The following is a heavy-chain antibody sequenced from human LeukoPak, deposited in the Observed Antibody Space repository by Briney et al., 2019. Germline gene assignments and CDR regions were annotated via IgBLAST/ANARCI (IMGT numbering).Heavy chain of an antibody. CDR1: GGSISSSSYY. D-gene: IGHD6-6*01. V-gene: IGHV4-39*01. J-gene: IGHJ5*02. CDR2: IYYSGST. Sequence: SETLSLTCSVSGGSISSSSYYWGWIRQPPGKGLEWICSIYYSGSTYYNPSLKSRVTISVDTSKNQFSLKLSSLTAADTAVYYCARHWVTSSSTNWFDPWGQGALVTVSS. CDR3: ARHWVTSSSTNWFDP.